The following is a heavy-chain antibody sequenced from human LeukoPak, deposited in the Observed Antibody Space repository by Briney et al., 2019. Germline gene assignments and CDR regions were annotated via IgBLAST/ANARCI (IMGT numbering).Heavy chain of an antibody. CDR3: AKAWDIVATNGFDY. CDR1: GFTFSSYE. J-gene: IGHJ4*02. Sequence: GGSLRLSCAASGFTFSSYEMNWVRQAPGKGLEWVSYISSSGSTKYYADSVKGRFTISRDNAKNSLYLQMNSLRAEDTAVYYCAKAWDIVATNGFDYWGQGTLVTVSS. CDR2: ISSSGSTK. V-gene: IGHV3-48*03. D-gene: IGHD5-12*01.